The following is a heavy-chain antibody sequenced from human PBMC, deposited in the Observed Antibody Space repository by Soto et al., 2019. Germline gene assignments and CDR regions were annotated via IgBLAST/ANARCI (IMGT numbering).Heavy chain of an antibody. CDR1: GFLVNSAY. Sequence: EVPLVESGGGLIPPGGSLRLSCAASGFLVNSAYMTWVRQAPGKGLEWLSMINSDGSTLYAESVKGRFTISRDNSKNRLDLHMNSLRAEDTAMYYCARSGYSFAWGYWGQGTLVIVSS. CDR3: ARSGYSFAWGY. D-gene: IGHD5-18*01. J-gene: IGHJ4*02. V-gene: IGHV3-53*01. CDR2: INSDGST.